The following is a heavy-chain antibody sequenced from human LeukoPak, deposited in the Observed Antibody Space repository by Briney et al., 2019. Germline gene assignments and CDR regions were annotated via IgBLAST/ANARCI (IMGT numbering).Heavy chain of an antibody. CDR3: ARSPYCSGGSCHYYYGMDV. J-gene: IGHJ6*02. V-gene: IGHV4-4*07. CDR1: GGSISSYY. Sequence: PSETLSLTCTVSGGSISSYYWSWIRQPAGKGLEWIGRIYTSGSTNYNSSLKSRVTMSVDTSKNQFSLKLSSVTAADTAVYYCARSPYCSGGSCHYYYGMDVWGQGTTVTVSS. D-gene: IGHD2-15*01. CDR2: IYTSGST.